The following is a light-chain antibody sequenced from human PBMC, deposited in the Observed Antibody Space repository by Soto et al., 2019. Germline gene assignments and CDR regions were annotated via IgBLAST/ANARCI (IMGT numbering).Light chain of an antibody. CDR3: QHYDSARWT. CDR1: QSISSTY. Sequence: EIVLTQSPGTLSLSPGERATLSCRASQSISSTYLTWYHQKPGQAPRLLIYDASRRATGIPDRFSGSGSGTEFSLTISRLEPEDFAVYYCQHYDSARWTFGRGTKVEIK. V-gene: IGKV3-20*01. J-gene: IGKJ1*01. CDR2: DAS.